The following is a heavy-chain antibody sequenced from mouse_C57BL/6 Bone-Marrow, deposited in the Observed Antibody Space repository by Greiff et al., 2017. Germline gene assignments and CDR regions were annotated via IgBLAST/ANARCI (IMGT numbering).Heavy chain of an antibody. Sequence: QVQLQQSGAELAKPGASVKLSCKASGYTFTSYWMHWVKQRPGQGLEWIGYINPSSGYTKYNQKFKDKATLTADKSSSTAYMQLSSLTYEDSAVYYWARSRFDYYGSSYESDYFDYWGQGTTLTVSS. J-gene: IGHJ2*01. D-gene: IGHD1-1*01. V-gene: IGHV1-7*01. CDR2: INPSSGYT. CDR3: ARSRFDYYGSSYESDYFDY. CDR1: GYTFTSYW.